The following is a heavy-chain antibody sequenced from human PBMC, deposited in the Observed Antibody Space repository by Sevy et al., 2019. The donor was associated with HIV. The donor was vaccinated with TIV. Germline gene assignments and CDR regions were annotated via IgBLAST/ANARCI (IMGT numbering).Heavy chain of an antibody. J-gene: IGHJ3*01. D-gene: IGHD2-8*01. CDR1: GFTFNTHA. Sequence: GGSLRLSCAASGFTFNTHAMTWVRQAPGKGLEWVSSITAPAYGTHYAESVKGRFTATRDNSKNVLYRQMNSLRADDTAVYYCAQALNPALESMLQENRLALTGFDVWGQGTMVTVSS. CDR2: ITAPAYGT. V-gene: IGHV3-23*01. CDR3: AQALNPALESMLQENRLALTGFDV.